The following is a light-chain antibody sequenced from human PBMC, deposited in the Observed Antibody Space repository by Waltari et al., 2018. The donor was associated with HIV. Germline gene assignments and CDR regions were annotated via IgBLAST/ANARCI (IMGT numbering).Light chain of an antibody. CDR2: GAS. CDR3: QHYYVNPDLT. Sequence: AVRMTQSPSSISASVGDRISITCRASQDISNSLAWYQQKPGEAPKLLVYGASTLQTGVPSRFSGSGSGTYFSLAINCLQSEDFATYYCQHYYVNPDLTFGPGTKVDVK. J-gene: IGKJ3*01. CDR1: QDISNS. V-gene: IGKV1-8*01.